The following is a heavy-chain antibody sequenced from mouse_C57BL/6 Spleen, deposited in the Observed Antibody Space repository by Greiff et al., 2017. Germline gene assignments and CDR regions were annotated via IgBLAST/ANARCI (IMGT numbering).Heavy chain of an antibody. CDR2: ISAGGSYT. J-gene: IGHJ2*01. CDR1: GFTFSSYA. D-gene: IGHD2-2*01. Sequence: EVKLQESGGGLVKPGGSLKLSCAASGFTFSSYAMSWVRQTPEKRLEWVATISAGGSYTYYPDNVKGRFTISRDNAKNNLYLQMSHLKSEDTAMYYCAREKSYGYGRGAYFDDWGQGTTLTVAS. V-gene: IGHV5-4*01. CDR3: AREKSYGYGRGAYFDD.